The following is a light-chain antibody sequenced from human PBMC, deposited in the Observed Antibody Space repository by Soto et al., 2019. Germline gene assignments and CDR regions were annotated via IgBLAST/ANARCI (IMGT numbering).Light chain of an antibody. V-gene: IGKV3D-11*02. Sequence: EIVLTQSPATLSLSPGERATLSCRASQSVSSYLAWYQQKHGQAPRLLIYDASNRATGIPARFSGSGAGTDFPLTISCLEPEDFAVYYCQQGSNWLPVGQGTKVEIK. J-gene: IGKJ1*01. CDR2: DAS. CDR3: QQGSNWLP. CDR1: QSVSSY.